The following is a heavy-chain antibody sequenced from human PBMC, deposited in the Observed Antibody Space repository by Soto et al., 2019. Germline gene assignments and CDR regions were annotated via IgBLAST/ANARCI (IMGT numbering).Heavy chain of an antibody. V-gene: IGHV3-21*01. D-gene: IGHD3-10*01. J-gene: IGHJ3*01. Sequence: GGSLRLSCVASGFSFYTYSIHWVRQAPGKGPEWVSSVSSSGSYISYADSVKGRFTISRDNAKNPLYLQMDSLRAEDTAMYFCAKDRGRTTNAFDLWGQGTXVTVSS. CDR2: VSSSGSYI. CDR1: GFSFYTYS. CDR3: AKDRGRTTNAFDL.